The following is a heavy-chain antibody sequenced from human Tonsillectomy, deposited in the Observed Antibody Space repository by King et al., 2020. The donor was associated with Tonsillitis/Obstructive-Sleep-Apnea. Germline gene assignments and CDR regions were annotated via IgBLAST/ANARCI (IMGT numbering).Heavy chain of an antibody. V-gene: IGHV3-66*01. CDR1: GFTVSSNY. Sequence: LVESGGGLVQPGGSLRLSCAVSGFTVSSNYMSGVRQAPGKGLEWVSVIYSDGSTYYADSVKGRVTISRDNSKNTLYLQMNSLRAEDTAVYYCANMAGITGLDFDYWGQGTLVTVSS. J-gene: IGHJ4*02. CDR2: IYSDGST. CDR3: ANMAGITGLDFDY. D-gene: IGHD1-14*01.